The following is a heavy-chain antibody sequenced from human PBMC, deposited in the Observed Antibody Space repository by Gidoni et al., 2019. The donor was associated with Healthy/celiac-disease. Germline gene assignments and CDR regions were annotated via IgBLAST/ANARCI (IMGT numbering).Heavy chain of an antibody. CDR2: IKSKTDGGTT. CDR3: TTVRGYGEGMDV. V-gene: IGHV3-15*01. J-gene: IGHJ6*02. CDR1: GFTFRNAG. D-gene: IGHD4-17*01. Sequence: EVQLVESGGGLEMPGGSLRLSCTAYGFTFRNAGMSWVRQGPGKGLEWVGRIKSKTDGGTTDYAAPVKGRFTISRDDSKNTLYLQMNSLKTEDTAVYYWTTVRGYGEGMDVWGQGTTVTVSS.